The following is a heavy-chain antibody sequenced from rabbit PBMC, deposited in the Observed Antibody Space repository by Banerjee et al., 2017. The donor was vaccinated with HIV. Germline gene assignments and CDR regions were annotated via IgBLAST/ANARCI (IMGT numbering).Heavy chain of an antibody. V-gene: IGHV1S40*01. D-gene: IGHD7-1*01. CDR2: IYTGDGST. J-gene: IGHJ6*01. CDR3: ARNNATGRRYAL. Sequence: QSLEESGGGLVQPEGSLTLTCTASGFSFSSGYYMCWVRQAPGKGLEWIGCIYTGDGSTYYASWVNGRFTISKASSTTVTLQMTSLTAADTAAYFCARNNATGRRYALWGPGTLVTVS. CDR1: GFSFSSGYY.